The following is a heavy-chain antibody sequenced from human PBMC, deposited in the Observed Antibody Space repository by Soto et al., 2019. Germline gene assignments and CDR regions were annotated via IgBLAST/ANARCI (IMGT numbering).Heavy chain of an antibody. CDR3: ARTRGHCSSTSCPSDY. CDR2: IYYSGST. D-gene: IGHD2-2*01. J-gene: IGHJ4*02. Sequence: SETLSLTCTVSGGSISSSSYYWGWIRQPPGKGLEWIGSIYYSGSTYYNPSLKSRVTISVDTSKNQFSLKLSSVTAADTAVYYCARTRGHCSSTSCPSDYWGQGTLVTVSS. CDR1: GGSISSSSYY. V-gene: IGHV4-39*01.